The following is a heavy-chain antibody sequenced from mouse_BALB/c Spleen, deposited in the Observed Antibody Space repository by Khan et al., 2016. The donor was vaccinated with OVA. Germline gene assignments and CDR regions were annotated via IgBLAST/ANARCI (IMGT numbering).Heavy chain of an antibody. D-gene: IGHD1-1*01. CDR1: GYTFTSYW. J-gene: IGHJ3*01. V-gene: IGHV1-7*01. CDR2: INPSTGYS. Sequence: VQLQQSGAELAKPGASVKMSCKASGYTFTSYWMHWVKQRPGQGLEWIGYINPSTGYSEYNQKFKDKATLTADKSSSTAYMQLSSLTSGDSAVYYCANHGSSSAWFAYWGQGTLVTVSA. CDR3: ANHGSSSAWFAY.